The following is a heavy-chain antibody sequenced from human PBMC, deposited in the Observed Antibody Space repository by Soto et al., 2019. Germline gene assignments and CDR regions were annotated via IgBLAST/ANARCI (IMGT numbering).Heavy chain of an antibody. D-gene: IGHD3-22*01. CDR3: AHSRPVYDSSGYYSTVPSPLFDY. CDR2: IYWDDDK. J-gene: IGHJ4*02. Sequence: ESGPTLVNPTQTLTLTCTFSGFSLSTSGVGVGWIRQPPGKALEWLAFIYWDDDKRYSPSLKSRLTITKDTSKNQVVLTMTNMDPVDTATYYCAHSRPVYDSSGYYSTVPSPLFDYWGQGTLVTVSS. CDR1: GFSLSTSGVG. V-gene: IGHV2-5*02.